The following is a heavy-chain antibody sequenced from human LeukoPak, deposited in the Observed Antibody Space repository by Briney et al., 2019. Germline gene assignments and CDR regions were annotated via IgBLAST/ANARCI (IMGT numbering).Heavy chain of an antibody. D-gene: IGHD1-26*01. Sequence: PSETLSLTCTVSGGSISSSSYYWGWIRQPPGKGLEWIGSIYYSGSTYYNPSLKSRVTISVDTSKNQFSLKLSSVTAADTAVYYCARPARSVVGATDYWGQGTLATVSS. CDR2: IYYSGST. CDR3: ARPARSVVGATDY. CDR1: GGSISSSSYY. V-gene: IGHV4-39*01. J-gene: IGHJ4*02.